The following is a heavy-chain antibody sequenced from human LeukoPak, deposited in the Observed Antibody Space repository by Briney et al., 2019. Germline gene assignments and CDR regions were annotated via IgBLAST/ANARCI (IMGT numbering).Heavy chain of an antibody. Sequence: PSETLSLTCTVSGGSISSSSYYWGWIRQPPGKGLEWIGSIYYSGSTNYNPSLKSRVTISVDTSKNQFSLKLSSVTAAGTAVYYCARDRVEKAAADTLSLYFYYYYMDVWGKGTTVTVSS. CDR3: ARDRVEKAAADTLSLYFYYYYMDV. CDR1: GGSISSSSYY. D-gene: IGHD6-13*01. V-gene: IGHV4-39*07. J-gene: IGHJ6*03. CDR2: IYYSGST.